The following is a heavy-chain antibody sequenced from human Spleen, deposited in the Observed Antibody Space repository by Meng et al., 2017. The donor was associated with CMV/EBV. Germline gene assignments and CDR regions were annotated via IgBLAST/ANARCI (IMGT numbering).Heavy chain of an antibody. D-gene: IGHD6-6*01. Sequence: ASVKVSCKASGYTFTGHYMHWVRQAPGQGLEWMGWISADNRNTNYAQKLQGRVTMTTDTSTSTAYMEVRSLRSDDTALYYCARDVPDQFGGGIAPRQDYWGQGTLVTVSS. J-gene: IGHJ4*02. V-gene: IGHV1-18*04. CDR1: GYTFTGHY. CDR2: ISADNRNT. CDR3: ARDVPDQFGGGIAPRQDY.